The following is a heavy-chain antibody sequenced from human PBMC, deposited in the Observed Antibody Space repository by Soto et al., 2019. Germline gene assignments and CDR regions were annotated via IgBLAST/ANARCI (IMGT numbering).Heavy chain of an antibody. Sequence: GESLKISCNGSGYSSTSYWSCWVRQMPWKGLEWMGIIYPGDSDTRYSPSFQGQVTISADKSISTAYLQWSSLKASDTAMYYCARQTTYYYDSSGYRGWFDPWGQGTLVTVS. CDR2: IYPGDSDT. J-gene: IGHJ5*02. D-gene: IGHD3-22*01. V-gene: IGHV5-51*01. CDR3: ARQTTYYYDSSGYRGWFDP. CDR1: GYSSTSYW.